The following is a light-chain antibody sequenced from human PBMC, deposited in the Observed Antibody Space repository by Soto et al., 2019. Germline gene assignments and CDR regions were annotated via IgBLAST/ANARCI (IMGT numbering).Light chain of an antibody. V-gene: IGLV1-44*01. CDR3: ATWDDSLNGYV. CDR1: GSNIGSNS. CDR2: TNN. J-gene: IGLJ1*01. Sequence: QSVLTQSPSASGTPGQWIIISCSGSGSNIGSNSVTWYQQLPRTAPKLLIYTNNQRPSGVPDRFSGSKSVTSASLAISGLQSGDEADYYCATWDDSLNGYVFGGGTKLTVL.